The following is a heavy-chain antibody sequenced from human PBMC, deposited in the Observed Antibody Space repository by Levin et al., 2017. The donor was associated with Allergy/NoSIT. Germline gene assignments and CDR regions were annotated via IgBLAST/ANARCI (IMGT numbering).Heavy chain of an antibody. Sequence: SCVASGITFSNHWMSWVRQAPGKGLEWVANIKQDGSEKYYVDSVKGRFTISRDNAKNSLYLQMNSLRAEDTAVYYCARFNYYGSGSPFDYWGQGTLVTVSS. CDR2: IKQDGSEK. CDR1: GITFSNHW. CDR3: ARFNYYGSGSPFDY. D-gene: IGHD3-10*01. J-gene: IGHJ4*02. V-gene: IGHV3-7*01.